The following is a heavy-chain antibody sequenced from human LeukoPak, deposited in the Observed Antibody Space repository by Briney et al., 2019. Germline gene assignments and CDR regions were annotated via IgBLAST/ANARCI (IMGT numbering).Heavy chain of an antibody. D-gene: IGHD3-3*01. CDR1: GGSISSYY. V-gene: IGHV4-4*07. CDR3: ARDKITIFGVGWFDP. Sequence: SETLSLTCTVSGGSISSYYWSWIRQPAGKGLEWIGRIYTSGSTNYNPSLKSRVTISVDKSKNQFSLKLSSVTAADTAVYYSARDKITIFGVGWFDPWGQGTLVTVSS. CDR2: IYTSGST. J-gene: IGHJ5*02.